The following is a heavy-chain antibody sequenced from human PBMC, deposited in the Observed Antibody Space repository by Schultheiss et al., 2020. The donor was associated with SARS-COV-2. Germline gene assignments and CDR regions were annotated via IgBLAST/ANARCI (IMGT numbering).Heavy chain of an antibody. CDR3: ARISLSGSGWYYFDY. Sequence: SGPTLVKPTQTLTLTCTFSGFSLSTSGMRVSWIRQPPGKALEWLALIHWDDDERYSPSLKSRLTITKDTSKNQVVLTMTNIDPVDTGTYYCARISLSGSGWYYFDYWGQGTLVTVSS. J-gene: IGHJ4*02. D-gene: IGHD6-19*01. CDR1: GFSLSTSGMR. CDR2: IHWDDDE. V-gene: IGHV2-5*08.